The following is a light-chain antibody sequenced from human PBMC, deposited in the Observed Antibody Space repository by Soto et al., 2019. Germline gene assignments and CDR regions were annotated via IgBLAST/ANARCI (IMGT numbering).Light chain of an antibody. CDR1: SGDIGGHKY. CDR2: DLT. V-gene: IGLV2-14*01. J-gene: IGLJ1*01. Sequence: QAASVSGSPGQSITISCSGSSGDIGGHKYVSWYQQHPGKAPKLIIYDLTNRPSGVSNRFSGSKSGNTASLTISGLQAEDEADYYCTSYTTSLYVFGSGTKLTVL. CDR3: TSYTTSLYV.